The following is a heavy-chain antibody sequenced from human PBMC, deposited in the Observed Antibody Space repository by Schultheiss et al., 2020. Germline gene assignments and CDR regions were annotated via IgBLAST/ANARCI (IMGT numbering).Heavy chain of an antibody. CDR2: ISYDGSNK. D-gene: IGHD1-26*01. J-gene: IGHJ3*02. V-gene: IGHV3-30*18. CDR1: GFTFSSYG. Sequence: WGSLRLSCAASGFTFSSYGMHWVRQAPGKGLEWVAAISYDGSNKYYADSVKGRFTISRDNSKNTLYLQMNSLRAEDTAVYYCAKEAYTGSEWGAFDIWGQGTMVTVSS. CDR3: AKEAYTGSEWGAFDI.